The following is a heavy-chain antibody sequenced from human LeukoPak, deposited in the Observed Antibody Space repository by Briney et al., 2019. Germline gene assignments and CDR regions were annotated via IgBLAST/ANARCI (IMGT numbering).Heavy chain of an antibody. D-gene: IGHD3-3*01. J-gene: IGHJ6*02. CDR2: ISSSSSYI. CDR1: GFTFSTYS. CDR3: ARGDDFWSGYFPPYYYYGMDV. Sequence: AGGSLRLSCAASGFTFSTYSMNWVRQAPGKGLEWVSSISSSSSYIYYADSVKGRFTISRDNAKNSLYLQMNSLRAEDTAVYYCARGDDFWSGYFPPYYYYGMDVWGQGTTVTVSS. V-gene: IGHV3-21*01.